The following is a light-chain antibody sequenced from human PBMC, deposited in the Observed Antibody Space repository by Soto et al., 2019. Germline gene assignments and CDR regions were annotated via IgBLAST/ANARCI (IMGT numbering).Light chain of an antibody. J-gene: IGKJ5*01. CDR1: QSVSSN. CDR3: QQYNNWPRT. Sequence: DIVMTQSPATLSVSPGERATLSCRASQSVSSNLAWYQQKPGQAPRLLSYGASTRATGIPARFSGSGSGTEFTLTISSLQSEDFEVYYCQQYNNWPRTFGQGTRLEIK. V-gene: IGKV3-15*01. CDR2: GAS.